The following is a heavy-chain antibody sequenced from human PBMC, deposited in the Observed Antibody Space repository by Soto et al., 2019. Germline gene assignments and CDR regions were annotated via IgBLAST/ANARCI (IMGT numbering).Heavy chain of an antibody. J-gene: IGHJ5*02. CDR1: GFTVSVDS. CDR2: FYNTGFI. CDR3: ARHDWLDP. V-gene: IGHV3-53*01. Sequence: GGPLRLSCGVSGFTVSVDSMIWVRQAPGKGLEWVSLFYNTGFIHYADSVKGRFTISSDNPKNPLYLQMHSLRAEDTAVYFCARHDWLDPWGQGTLVTVSS.